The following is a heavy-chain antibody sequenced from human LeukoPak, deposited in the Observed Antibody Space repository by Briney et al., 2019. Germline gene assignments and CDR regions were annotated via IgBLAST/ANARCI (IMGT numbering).Heavy chain of an antibody. J-gene: IGHJ4*02. Sequence: PGGSLRLSCAVSGITLSNYGMSWVRQAPGKGLEWVSAISGSGGSTYYADSVKGRFTISRDNSKNTLYLQMNSLRAEDTAVYYCAKVRWPMIKSYWGQGTLVTVSS. CDR3: AKVRWPMIKSY. CDR1: GITLSNYG. V-gene: IGHV3-23*01. D-gene: IGHD3-22*01. CDR2: ISGSGGST.